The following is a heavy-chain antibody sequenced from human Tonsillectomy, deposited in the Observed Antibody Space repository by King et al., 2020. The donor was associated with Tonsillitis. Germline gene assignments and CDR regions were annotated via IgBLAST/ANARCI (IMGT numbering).Heavy chain of an antibody. CDR3: ARDVVVPAAIHYYYYYGMDV. D-gene: IGHD2-2*02. V-gene: IGHV1-46*03. J-gene: IGHJ6*02. Sequence: QLVQSGAEVKKPGASVKVSCKASGYTFTSYYMHWVRQAPGQGLEWMGIINPSGGSTSYAQKFQGRVTMTRDTSTSTVYMELSSLRSEDTAMYYCARDVVVPAAIHYYYYYGMDVWGQGTTVTVSS. CDR2: INPSGGST. CDR1: GYTFTSYY.